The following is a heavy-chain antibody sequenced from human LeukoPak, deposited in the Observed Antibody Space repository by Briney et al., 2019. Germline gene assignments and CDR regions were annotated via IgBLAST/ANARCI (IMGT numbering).Heavy chain of an antibody. J-gene: IGHJ1*01. V-gene: IGHV1-69*01. CDR1: GGTFSSYA. Sequence: ASVKVSCKASGGTFSSYAISWVRQAPGQGLEWMGGIIPIFGTANYAQKFQGRVTITADESTSTAYMELSSLRSEDTAVYYCATIPRDRYCSSTSCYFAQHWGQGTLVTVSS. CDR2: IIPIFGTA. D-gene: IGHD2-2*01. CDR3: ATIPRDRYCSSTSCYFAQH.